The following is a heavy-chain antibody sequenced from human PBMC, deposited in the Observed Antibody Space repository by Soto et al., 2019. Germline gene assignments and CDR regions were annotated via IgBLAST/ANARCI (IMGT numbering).Heavy chain of an antibody. V-gene: IGHV3-33*01. D-gene: IGHD2-15*01. J-gene: IGHJ4*02. CDR1: GFSFSAYG. CDR2: IWYDASKQ. CDR3: AAWAEGATEVH. Sequence: QVQLVESGGGVVQPGRSLRLSCETSGFSFSAYGMHWVRQAPGKGLEWVAVIWYDASKQFYAASVEGRFTISRDNSKAILYLQMNSLRAEDTAVYYCAAWAEGATEVHWGQGTLVTVSS.